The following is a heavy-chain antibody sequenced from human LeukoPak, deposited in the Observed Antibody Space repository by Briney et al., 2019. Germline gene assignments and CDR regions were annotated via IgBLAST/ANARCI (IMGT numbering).Heavy chain of an antibody. CDR2: IYPSDSDT. CDR1: GYSFTTYW. CDR3: ARGGNSNLNWFDP. D-gene: IGHD4-23*01. J-gene: IGHJ5*02. V-gene: IGHV5-51*01. Sequence: GESLKISCKGSGYSFTTYWIGWVRQMPGKGLEWMGIIYPSDSDTKYSPSFQGQVTISADKSISTAYLQWSSLKASDNAMYYCARGGNSNLNWFDPWGQGTLVTVSS.